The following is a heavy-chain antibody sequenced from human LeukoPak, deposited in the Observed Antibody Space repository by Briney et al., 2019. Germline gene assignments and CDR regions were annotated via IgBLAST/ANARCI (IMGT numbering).Heavy chain of an antibody. CDR2: IKEDGSEK. Sequence: GGSLRLSCAASEFTFSIFWMGWVRQAPGKGLEWVATIKEDGSEKYYVDSVKGRFTISGDNAKHSLYLQMNSLRGEDTAVYYCARVSGHSGSPWGQGTLVTVAS. V-gene: IGHV3-7*05. J-gene: IGHJ5*02. CDR1: EFTFSIFW. CDR3: ARVSGHSGSP. D-gene: IGHD5-12*01.